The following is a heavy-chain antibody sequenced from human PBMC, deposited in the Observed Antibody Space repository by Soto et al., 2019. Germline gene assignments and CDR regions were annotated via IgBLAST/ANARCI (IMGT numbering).Heavy chain of an antibody. CDR3: AKDPVRYSYGYFFGGKNYFDY. D-gene: IGHD5-18*01. J-gene: IGHJ4*02. Sequence: ASVKVSCKASGYTFTTYYMHWVRQAPGQGLEWMGIINPSGGSTSYAQKFQGRVTMTRDTSTSTVYMELSSLRAEDTAVYYCAKDPVRYSYGYFFGGKNYFDYWGQGTLVTVSS. V-gene: IGHV1-46*01. CDR2: INPSGGST. CDR1: GYTFTTYY.